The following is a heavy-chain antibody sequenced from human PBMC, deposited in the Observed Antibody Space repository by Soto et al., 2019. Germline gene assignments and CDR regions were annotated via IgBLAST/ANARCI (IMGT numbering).Heavy chain of an antibody. Sequence: SETLSLTCTVSGGSISSYYWSWIRQPPGKGLEWIGYIYYSGSTNYNPSLKSRVTISVDTSKNQFSLKLSSVTAADTAVYYCARVGYGSGSYYSDYWGQGTLVTVSS. J-gene: IGHJ4*02. CDR2: IYYSGST. D-gene: IGHD3-10*01. V-gene: IGHV4-59*01. CDR1: GGSISSYY. CDR3: ARVGYGSGSYYSDY.